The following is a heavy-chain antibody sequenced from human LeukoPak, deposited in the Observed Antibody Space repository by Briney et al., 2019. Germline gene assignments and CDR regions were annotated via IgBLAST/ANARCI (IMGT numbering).Heavy chain of an antibody. J-gene: IGHJ4*02. CDR3: VRYSGYDYFFDY. CDR1: GFTFSAYW. Sequence: PGGSLRLSCAASGFTFSAYWMHWVRQAPGKGLVWVGRINDVGSDSTYVDSVKGRFTISRDNAKNTLYLQMNSLRTEDTAVYYCVRYSGYDYFFDYWGQGSLVTVSS. D-gene: IGHD5-12*01. V-gene: IGHV3-74*01. CDR2: INDVGSDS.